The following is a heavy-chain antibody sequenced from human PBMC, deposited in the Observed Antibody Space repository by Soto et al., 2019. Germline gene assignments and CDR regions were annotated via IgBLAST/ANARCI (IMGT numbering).Heavy chain of an antibody. D-gene: IGHD6-13*01. CDR1: GFTVSSNY. J-gene: IGHJ6*02. V-gene: IGHV3-53*01. Sequence: SLRLSCAASGFTVSSNYMSWVRQAPGKGLEWVSVIYSGGSTYYADSVKGRFTISRDNSKNTLYLQMNSLRAEDTAVYYCARDRVIVAAGTYYYYGMDVWGQGTTVTVSS. CDR3: ARDRVIVAAGTYYYYGMDV. CDR2: IYSGGST.